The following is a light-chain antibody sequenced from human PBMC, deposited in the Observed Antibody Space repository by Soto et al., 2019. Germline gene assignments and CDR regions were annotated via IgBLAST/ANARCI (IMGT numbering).Light chain of an antibody. CDR3: QQRINGPSWK. CDR2: DAS. V-gene: IGKV1-5*01. Sequence: SEMDQGRSVVTTCSGERLIVTCRASQSISSWLAWYQQKPGKAPKLLIYDASSLESGVPSRSSGNRSWICCPGITTNLQPGDIGAYYCQQRINGPSWKFGRGTPLEIK. J-gene: IGKJ5*01. CDR1: QSISSW.